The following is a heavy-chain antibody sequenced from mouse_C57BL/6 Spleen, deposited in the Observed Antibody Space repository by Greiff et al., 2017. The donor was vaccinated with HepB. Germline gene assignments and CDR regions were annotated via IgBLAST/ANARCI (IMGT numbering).Heavy chain of an antibody. J-gene: IGHJ1*03. Sequence: VQLKHSGPELVKPGASVKISCKASGYSFTDYNMNWVKQSNGKSLEWIGVINPNYGTTSYNQKFKGKATLTVDQSSSTAYMQLNSLTSEDSAVYYCATPITTVVAEYFDVWGTGTTVTVSS. V-gene: IGHV1-39*01. CDR1: GYSFTDYN. CDR2: INPNYGTT. D-gene: IGHD1-1*01. CDR3: ATPITTVVAEYFDV.